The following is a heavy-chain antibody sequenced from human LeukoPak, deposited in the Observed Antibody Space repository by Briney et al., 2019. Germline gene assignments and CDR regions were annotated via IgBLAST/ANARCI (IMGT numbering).Heavy chain of an antibody. CDR1: GYTFTVYN. V-gene: IGHV1-2*02. CDR3: ARDGHFDC. CDR2: INPNSGGT. Sequence: GASVTVSCKASGYTFTVYNMQWLRQAPGQGLEWMGWINPNSGGTNYAQKFQGRVTMTRDTSISTAYMELSRLRSDDTAVYYCARDGHFDCWGQGTLVTVSS. J-gene: IGHJ4*02.